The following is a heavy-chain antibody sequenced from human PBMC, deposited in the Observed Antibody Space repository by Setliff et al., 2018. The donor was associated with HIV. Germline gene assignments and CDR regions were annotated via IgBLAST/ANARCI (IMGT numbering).Heavy chain of an antibody. Sequence: GASVKVSCKASGGTFSNYAISWVRQAPGQGLEWVGGIIPMFGTTNYALKFQGRVTITADESTSTAYMELSSLRSEDTAVYYCARDIGITTTGKGWFEPWGQGILVTVSS. CDR2: IIPMFGTT. CDR3: ARDIGITTTGKGWFEP. CDR1: GGTFSNYA. V-gene: IGHV1-69*13. D-gene: IGHD1-1*01. J-gene: IGHJ5*02.